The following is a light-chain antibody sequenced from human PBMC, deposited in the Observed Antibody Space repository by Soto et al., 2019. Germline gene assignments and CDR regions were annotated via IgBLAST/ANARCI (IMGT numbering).Light chain of an antibody. CDR2: GAS. CDR1: QSVNIY. CDR3: QQYDDWMRLT. J-gene: IGKJ4*01. Sequence: EIVMTQSPATLSVSPGERATLSCRASQSVNIYLAWYQQKPGQAPRLLIFGASYRATGIPARFSGSGSGTEFNLTISRLKYEDFEVYFCQQYDDWMRLTFGGGTKVDIK. V-gene: IGKV3D-15*01.